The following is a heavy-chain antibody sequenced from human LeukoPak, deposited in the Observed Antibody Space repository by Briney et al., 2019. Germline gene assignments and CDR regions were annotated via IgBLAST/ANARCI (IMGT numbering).Heavy chain of an antibody. CDR3: AKGAIFGVTIRGYGMDV. CDR1: GYTFTIFD. J-gene: IGHJ6*02. CDR2: MNPKTGDT. D-gene: IGHD3-3*01. V-gene: IGHV1-8*01. Sequence: EASLKVSFKASGYTFTIFDINWVRQAPGQGLGWVGWMNPKTGDTVYAQNFQGRVTMTRDTSIGTAYMELNSLRSEDTAVYYCAKGAIFGVTIRGYGMDVWGQGTSVTVSS.